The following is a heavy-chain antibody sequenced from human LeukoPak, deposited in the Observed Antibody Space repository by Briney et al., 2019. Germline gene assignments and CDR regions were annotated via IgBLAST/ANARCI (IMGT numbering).Heavy chain of an antibody. CDR3: AGMRITTPTVRTLDY. V-gene: IGHV4-59*01. J-gene: IGHJ4*02. D-gene: IGHD1-14*01. Sequence: ASETLSLTCTVSGXSMSTYYWTWIRQPPGKGRKWIGFIYYTGSTNYNPSLKSRVTISVDTSKNQFSLKLSSVTAADTAVYYCAGMRITTPTVRTLDYWGQGTLVTVSS. CDR2: IYYTGST. CDR1: GXSMSTYY.